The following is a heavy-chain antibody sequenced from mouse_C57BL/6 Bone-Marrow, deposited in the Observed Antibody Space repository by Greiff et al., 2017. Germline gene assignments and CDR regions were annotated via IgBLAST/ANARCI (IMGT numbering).Heavy chain of an antibody. Sequence: VQLQQPGAELVMPGASVKLSCKASGYTFTSYWMHWVKQRPGQGLEWIGEIDPSDSYTNYNQKFKGKSTLTGDKSSSTAYMQLSSLTSEDSAVYYCAREAFFFYYAMDYWGQGTSVTVSS. J-gene: IGHJ4*01. CDR1: GYTFTSYW. V-gene: IGHV1-69*01. CDR2: IDPSDSYT. CDR3: AREAFFFYYAMDY.